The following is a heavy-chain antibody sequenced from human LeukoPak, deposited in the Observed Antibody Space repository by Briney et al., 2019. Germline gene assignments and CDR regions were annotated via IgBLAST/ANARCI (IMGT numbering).Heavy chain of an antibody. CDR2: ISSSSAYI. CDR3: ARTTVTPSWFGP. Sequence: PGGSLRLSCAASGFTFSSYSMNWVRQAPGEGLEWVSSISSSSAYIYYADSVKGRFTISRDNAKNSLYLQMNSLRAEDTAVYFCARTTVTPSWFGPWGQGTLVTVSS. V-gene: IGHV3-21*01. J-gene: IGHJ5*02. D-gene: IGHD4-17*01. CDR1: GFTFSSYS.